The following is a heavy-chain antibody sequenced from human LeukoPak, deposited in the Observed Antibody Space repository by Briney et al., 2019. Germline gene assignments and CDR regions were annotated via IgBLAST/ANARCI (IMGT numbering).Heavy chain of an antibody. CDR1: AYTLSGYY. V-gene: IGHV1-2*02. CDR3: ARRIAVAGSPVYYFDY. Sequence: RASVTVSCKASAYTLSGYYMHWVRQAPGQGLEWMGWINPKSGVTNYAQKFQGRVTITWDTSINTTFMELSRLRSDDTAVYYCARRIAVAGSPVYYFDYWGQGTLVTVSS. J-gene: IGHJ4*02. CDR2: INPKSGVT. D-gene: IGHD6-19*01.